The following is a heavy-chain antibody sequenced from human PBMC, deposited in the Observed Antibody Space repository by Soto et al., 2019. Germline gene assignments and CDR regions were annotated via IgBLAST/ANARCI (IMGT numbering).Heavy chain of an antibody. CDR3: AKGYYDILTGYYAFDY. Sequence: EVQLVESEGGWVQPGRSLRLSCAASGFTFDDYAMHWVRQASGKGLEWVSGISWNSGSIGYADSVKGRFTISRDNAKNSLYLQMNSLRAEDTALYYCAKGYYDILTGYYAFDYWGQGTLVTVSS. J-gene: IGHJ4*02. CDR1: GFTFDDYA. CDR2: ISWNSGSI. V-gene: IGHV3-9*01. D-gene: IGHD3-9*01.